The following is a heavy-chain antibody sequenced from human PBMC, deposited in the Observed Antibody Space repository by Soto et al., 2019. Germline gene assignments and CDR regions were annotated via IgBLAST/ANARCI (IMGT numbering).Heavy chain of an antibody. CDR2: IKQDISEK. CDR3: GRGRLLNDL. CDR1: GFTFSSYW. V-gene: IGHV3-7*01. J-gene: IGHJ5*02. Sequence: EVQLVESGGGLVQPGGSLRLSCAASGFTFSSYWMNWVRQAPGKGLEWVANIKQDISEKNYVDSVKGRFTISRDNAKNSLYLQMNSLRAEDTAVYFCGRGRLLNDLWGQGTVVTVSS.